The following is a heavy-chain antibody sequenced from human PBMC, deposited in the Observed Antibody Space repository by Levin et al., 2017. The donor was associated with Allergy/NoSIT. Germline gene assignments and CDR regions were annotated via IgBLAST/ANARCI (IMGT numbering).Heavy chain of an antibody. CDR3: ARDPGLVGATSSVGGDHCYYYGMDV. CDR1: GFTFSSYA. J-gene: IGHJ6*02. CDR2: ISYDGSNK. D-gene: IGHD1-26*01. V-gene: IGHV3-30-3*01. Sequence: GGSLRLSCAASGFTFSSYAMHWVRQAPGKGLEWVAVISYDGSNKYYADSVKGRFTISRDNSKNTLHLQMNSLRADDTAVYYCARDPGLVGATSSVGGDHCYYYGMDVWGQGTTVTVSS.